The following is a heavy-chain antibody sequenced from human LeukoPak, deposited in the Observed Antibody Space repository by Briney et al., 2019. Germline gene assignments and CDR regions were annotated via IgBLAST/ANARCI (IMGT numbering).Heavy chain of an antibody. CDR2: IYYSGST. V-gene: IGHV4-30-4*01. D-gene: IGHD3-10*01. Sequence: PSQTLSLTCTVSGGSISSGDYYWSWIRQPPGKGLEWIGYIYYSGSTYYNPYLKSRVTISVDTSKNQSSLKLSSVTAADTAVYYCARDYATMVRGVIMAFDYWGQGTLVTVSS. CDR3: ARDYATMVRGVIMAFDY. CDR1: GGSISSGDYY. J-gene: IGHJ4*02.